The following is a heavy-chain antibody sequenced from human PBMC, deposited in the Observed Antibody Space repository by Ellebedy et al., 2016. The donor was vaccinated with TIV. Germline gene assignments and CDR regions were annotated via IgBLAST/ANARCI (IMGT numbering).Heavy chain of an antibody. V-gene: IGHV3-66*01. CDR3: ARGLWVGESYALDV. J-gene: IGHJ6*02. CDR1: GFPVSNNY. CDR2: IYCGGST. D-gene: IGHD3-10*01. Sequence: PGGSLRLSCAASGFPVSNNYVTWVRQAPGKGLEWISLIYCGGSTYYADSVKGRFTIYRDNPKNTLNLQMNSLRVEDTAVYFCARGLWVGESYALDVWGQGTTVTFSS.